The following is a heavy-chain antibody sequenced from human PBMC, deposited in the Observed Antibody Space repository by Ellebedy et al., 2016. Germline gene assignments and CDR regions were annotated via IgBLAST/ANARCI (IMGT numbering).Heavy chain of an antibody. CDR3: ARATYCTSAVCPRAQGGALDI. J-gene: IGHJ3*02. CDR2: FSSSGYTT. CDR1: GFSFSDYY. V-gene: IGHV3-11*01. D-gene: IGHD2-8*02. Sequence: GGSLRLSXTASGFSFSDYYMGWIRQAPGKGLEWISYFSSSGYTTYYADSVRGRFTVFGDNSKTSVFLQMSSLGADDTATYYCARATYCTSAVCPRAQGGALDIWGQGIMVTVSS.